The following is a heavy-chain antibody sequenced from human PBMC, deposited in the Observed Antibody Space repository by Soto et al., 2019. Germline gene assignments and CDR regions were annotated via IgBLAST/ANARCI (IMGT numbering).Heavy chain of an antibody. D-gene: IGHD2-15*01. CDR1: GGSISSYY. V-gene: IGHV4-59*01. Sequence: SETLSLTCTVSGGSISSYYWSWIRQPPGKGLEWIGYIYYSGSTNYNPSLKSRVTISVDTSKNQFSLKLSSVTAADTAVYYCARCSGGLAVGIYFDYWGQGTLVTVSS. CDR2: IYYSGST. J-gene: IGHJ4*02. CDR3: ARCSGGLAVGIYFDY.